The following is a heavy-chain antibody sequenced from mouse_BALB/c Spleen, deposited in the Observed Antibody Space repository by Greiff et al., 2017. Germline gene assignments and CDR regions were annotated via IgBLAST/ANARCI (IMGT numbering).Heavy chain of an antibody. Sequence: QVQLQQSGAELAKPGASVKMSCKASGYTFTSYWMHWVKQRPGQGLEWIGYINPSTGYTEYNQKFKDKATLTADKSSSTAYKQLSSLTSEDSAVYYCARFPFYAMDYWGQGTSVTVSS. V-gene: IGHV1-7*01. CDR1: GYTFTSYW. J-gene: IGHJ4*01. CDR2: INPSTGYT. CDR3: ARFPFYAMDY.